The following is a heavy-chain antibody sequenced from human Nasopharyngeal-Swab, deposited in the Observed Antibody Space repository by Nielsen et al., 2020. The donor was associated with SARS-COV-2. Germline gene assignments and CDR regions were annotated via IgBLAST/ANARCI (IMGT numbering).Heavy chain of an antibody. Sequence: WSRQPPGKGLEWIGYIYYSGSTYYNPSLKSRVTISVDTSKNQFSLKLSSVTAADTAVYYCARENTYFDYWGQGTLVTVSS. V-gene: IGHV4-31*02. CDR3: ARENTYFDY. J-gene: IGHJ4*02. CDR2: IYYSGST.